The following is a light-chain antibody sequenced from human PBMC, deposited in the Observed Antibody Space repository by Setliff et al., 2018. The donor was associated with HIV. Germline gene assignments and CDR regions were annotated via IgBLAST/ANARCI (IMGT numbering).Light chain of an antibody. CDR1: SSNIGSPY. J-gene: IGLJ1*01. Sequence: QSVLTQPPSASGTPGQSVTISCSGSSSNIGSPYVSWFHQLPGTAPKLLIYKGDQRPSGVPDRFSGSKSGSSASLAISGLRSEDEADYYCAAWDSSLNGYVFGTGTKVTV. V-gene: IGLV1-47*01. CDR3: AAWDSSLNGYV. CDR2: KGD.